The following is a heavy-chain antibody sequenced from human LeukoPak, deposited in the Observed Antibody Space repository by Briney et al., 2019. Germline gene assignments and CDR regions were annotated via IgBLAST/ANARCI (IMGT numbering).Heavy chain of an antibody. CDR1: GYTFTGYA. CDR2: IDPNSGST. J-gene: IGHJ4*02. Sequence: ASVKVSCKASGYTFTGYAMHWVRQAPGQGLEWVGRIDPNSGSTNYAQDFQGRVTITRDTSINTAYMELSSLRSDDTAMYYCTRDLTISGPIGIWGQGTLVTVSA. D-gene: IGHD3-9*01. CDR3: TRDLTISGPIGI. V-gene: IGHV1-2*06.